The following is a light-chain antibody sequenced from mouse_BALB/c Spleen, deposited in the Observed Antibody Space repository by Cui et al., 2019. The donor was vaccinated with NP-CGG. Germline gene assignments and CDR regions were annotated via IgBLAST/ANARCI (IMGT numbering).Light chain of an antibody. J-gene: IGLJ1*01. CDR3: VLWYSNHWV. Sequence: QAIVTQESALTTSPGETVTLTCRSSTGAVTTSNYANWVQEKPDHLFTGLIGGTNNRAPGVPARFSGSLIGDKAALTITGAQTEDEAIYFCVLWYSNHWVIGGGTKLTVL. CDR1: TGAVTTSNY. V-gene: IGLV1*01. CDR2: GTN.